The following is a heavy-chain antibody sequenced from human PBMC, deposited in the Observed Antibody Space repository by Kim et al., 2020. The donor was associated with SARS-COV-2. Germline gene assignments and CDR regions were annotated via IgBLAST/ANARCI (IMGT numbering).Heavy chain of an antibody. V-gene: IGHV3-7*01. D-gene: IGHD3-10*01. CDR2: I. Sequence: IYYGDSVKGRFTISRDNAQNSLYLQMNSLRAEDTAVYYCARDPSSGAFDIWGQGTMVTVSS. CDR3: ARDPSSGAFDI. J-gene: IGHJ3*02.